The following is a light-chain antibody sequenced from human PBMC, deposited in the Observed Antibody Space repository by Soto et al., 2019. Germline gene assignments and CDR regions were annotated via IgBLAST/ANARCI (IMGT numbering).Light chain of an antibody. J-gene: IGKJ1*01. CDR3: QQRLNWPPG. CDR2: DAS. V-gene: IGKV3-11*01. CDR1: QSVTNY. Sequence: EMLFTHSPGTLSLSPGARATLSCRASQSVTNYIAWYQQRPGQAPRLLIYDASNRASGVPARFSGSGSGTDFTLTISDLEPADFGLYYCQQRLNWPPGFGQGTKVDIK.